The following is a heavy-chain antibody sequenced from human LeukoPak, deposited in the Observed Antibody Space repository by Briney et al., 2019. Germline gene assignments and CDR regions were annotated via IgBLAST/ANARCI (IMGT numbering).Heavy chain of an antibody. V-gene: IGHV4-39*07. J-gene: IGHJ4*02. Sequence: SETLSLTCTVSGGSISSSSYYWGWIRQPPGKGLEWIGSIYYSGSTYYNPSLKSRLTISVDTSKNQFSLKLSSVTAADTAVYYCARDRTGTIDYWGQGTLVTVSS. CDR2: IYYSGST. CDR3: ARDRTGTIDY. D-gene: IGHD1-1*01. CDR1: GGSISSSSYY.